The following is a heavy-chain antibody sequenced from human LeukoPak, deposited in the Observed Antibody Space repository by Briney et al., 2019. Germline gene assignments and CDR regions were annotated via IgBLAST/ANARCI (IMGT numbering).Heavy chain of an antibody. D-gene: IGHD6-19*01. CDR1: GFIFNMFG. Sequence: GRSLRLSCSASGFIFNMFGMHWFRQAPGKGLEWVALISKDGETYYTDSVKGRFTISRDTSTSTVNLQMDSLTSEDTAVYFCARDDSGWITGKILYWGQGTLVSVSS. CDR3: ARDDSGWITGKILY. J-gene: IGHJ4*02. V-gene: IGHV3-30*04. CDR2: ISKDGET.